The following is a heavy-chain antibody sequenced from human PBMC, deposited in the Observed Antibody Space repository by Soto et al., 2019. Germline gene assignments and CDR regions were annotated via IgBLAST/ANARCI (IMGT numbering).Heavy chain of an antibody. CDR1: GGTFSSYA. CDR2: IIPIFGTA. J-gene: IGHJ4*02. D-gene: IGHD1-26*01. V-gene: IGHV1-69*01. Sequence: QVQLVQSGAEVKKPGSSVKVSCKASGGTFSSYAISWVRQAPGQGLEWMGGIIPIFGTANYAQKCQGRVTITADESTITDYMELRSLRPEHTAVYYCARVVGPVGSPGDIDYWGQGTLVTVSS. CDR3: ARVVGPVGSPGDIDY.